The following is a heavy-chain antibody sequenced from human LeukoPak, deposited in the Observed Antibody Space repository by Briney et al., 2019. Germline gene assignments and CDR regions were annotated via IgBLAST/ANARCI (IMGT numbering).Heavy chain of an antibody. Sequence: PSETLSLTSTVSGGAISSYYWSWIRRPPGKGLEWTGYIYYSGITNYNPSLNSRVTISVDSTKKQLSLKLGAVTAAETAVYYFARHRLVGSSQFDPWGEGTLVSVSS. J-gene: IGHJ5*02. CDR2: IYYSGIT. V-gene: IGHV4-59*08. CDR3: ARHRLVGSSQFDP. D-gene: IGHD1-26*01. CDR1: GGAISSYY.